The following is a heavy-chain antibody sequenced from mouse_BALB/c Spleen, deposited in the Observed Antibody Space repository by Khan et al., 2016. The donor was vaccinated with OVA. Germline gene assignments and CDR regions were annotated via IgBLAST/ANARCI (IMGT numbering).Heavy chain of an antibody. CDR3: TRPSYYGNPWFTY. D-gene: IGHD2-10*01. V-gene: IGHV5-9*02. CDR1: GFAFNSYD. Sequence: EVKLVESGGGLVKPGGSLKLSCEVSGFAFNSYDMSWVRQTPEKRLEWVATISSTGSYTYYPDSVKGRFTISRDTARNTLYLQMSILRSEDTALYYCTRPSYYGNPWFTYWGQGTLVTVSA. CDR2: ISSTGSYT. J-gene: IGHJ3*01.